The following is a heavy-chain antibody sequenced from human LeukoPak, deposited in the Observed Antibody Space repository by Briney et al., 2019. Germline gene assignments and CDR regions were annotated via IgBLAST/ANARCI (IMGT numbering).Heavy chain of an antibody. Sequence: GGSLRLSCTASGFALSNHWMNWVRQAPGKGLEWVANIKQDGSAKYCVDSVKGRFTISRDNTKNSLYLQMNSLRAEDTAVYYCARDFSSSTWGQGTLVIVSS. V-gene: IGHV3-7*01. J-gene: IGHJ5*02. D-gene: IGHD6-6*01. CDR3: ARDFSSST. CDR1: GFALSNHW. CDR2: IKQDGSAK.